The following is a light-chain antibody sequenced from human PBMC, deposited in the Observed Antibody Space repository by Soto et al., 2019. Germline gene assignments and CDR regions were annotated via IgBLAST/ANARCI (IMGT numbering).Light chain of an antibody. Sequence: DIVMTQSPDSLAVSLGERATVNCNSSQSLFDSSTNKNYLAWYQQKPGQPPKLLIYWAPARESGVPDRFSGSGSGTHFTLTINTLQGEDVAVYYCQQYYSPLWTFGQGSKVEVK. CDR1: QSLFDSSTNKNY. CDR3: QQYYSPLWT. J-gene: IGKJ1*01. CDR2: WAP. V-gene: IGKV4-1*01.